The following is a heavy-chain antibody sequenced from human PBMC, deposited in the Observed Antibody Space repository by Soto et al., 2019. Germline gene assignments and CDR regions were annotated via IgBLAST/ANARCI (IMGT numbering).Heavy chain of an antibody. CDR1: GDSISSYY. CDR3: ARVKTVEKVVDD. Sequence: SETLSLTCTVSGDSISSYYWGWIRQPPGKGLQWIGYVFYRGGTAYDPSLKSRVTMSLDMSKKQLSLKLSSVTAADTATYYCARVKTVEKVVDDWGQGTKVTVSS. D-gene: IGHD4-17*01. V-gene: IGHV4-59*01. J-gene: IGHJ4*02. CDR2: VFYRGGT.